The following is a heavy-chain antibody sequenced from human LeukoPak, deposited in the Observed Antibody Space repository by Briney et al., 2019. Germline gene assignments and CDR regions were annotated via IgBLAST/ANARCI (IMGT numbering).Heavy chain of an antibody. CDR2: ISSSSSYI. V-gene: IGHV3-21*01. CDR1: GFTFSSYS. Sequence: GGSLRLSCAASGFTFSSYSTNWVRQAPGKGLEWVSSISSSSSYIYYADSVKGRFTISRDNAKNSLYLQMNSLRAEDTAVYYCARAVTTYLDYWGQGTLVTVSS. CDR3: ARAVTTYLDY. D-gene: IGHD4-17*01. J-gene: IGHJ4*02.